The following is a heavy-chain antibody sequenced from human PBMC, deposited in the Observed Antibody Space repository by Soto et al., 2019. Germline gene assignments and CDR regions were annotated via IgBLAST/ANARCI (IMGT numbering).Heavy chain of an antibody. CDR2: IWYDGSNK. V-gene: IGHV3-33*01. D-gene: IGHD2-15*01. J-gene: IGHJ6*02. CDR3: ARDRGYCSGGSCYLSHYGTDV. CDR1: GFTFSSYG. Sequence: GGSLRLSCAASGFTFSSYGMHWVRQAPGKGLEWVAVIWYDGSNKYYADSVKGRFTISRDNSKNTLYLQMNSLRAEDTAVYYCARDRGYCSGGSCYLSHYGTDVWRQGTTVTVSS.